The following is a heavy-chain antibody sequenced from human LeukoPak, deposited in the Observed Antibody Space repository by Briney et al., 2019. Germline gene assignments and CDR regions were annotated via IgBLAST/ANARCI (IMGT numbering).Heavy chain of an antibody. CDR1: GGSFSSYY. CDR3: ARGQDVTYYFDY. CDR2: INHSGST. Sequence: SETLSLTCAVYGGSFSSYYWSWIRQPPGKGLEWIGVINHSGSTNYNPPLRSRVTISVDTSKNQFSLKLSSVTAADTSVYYCARGQDVTYYFDYWGQGTLVTVSS. D-gene: IGHD3-16*01. V-gene: IGHV4-34*01. J-gene: IGHJ4*02.